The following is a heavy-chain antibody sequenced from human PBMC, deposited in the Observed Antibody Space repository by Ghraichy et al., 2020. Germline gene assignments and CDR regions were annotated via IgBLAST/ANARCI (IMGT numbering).Heavy chain of an antibody. D-gene: IGHD3-9*01. Sequence: SETLSLTCTVSGGSISSYYWSWIRQPPGKGLEWIGYIYYSGSTNYNPSLTSRVTISVDTSTNQFALKLSSVTAADTAVYYCAGVLRYFESTNTARWGYFDYWGQGTLVNGSS. CDR2: IYYSGST. CDR1: GGSISSYY. CDR3: AGVLRYFESTNTARWGYFDY. J-gene: IGHJ4*02. V-gene: IGHV4-59*01.